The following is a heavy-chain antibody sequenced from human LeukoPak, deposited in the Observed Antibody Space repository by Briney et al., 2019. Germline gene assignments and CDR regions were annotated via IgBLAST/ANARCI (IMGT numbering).Heavy chain of an antibody. CDR1: GGSFSGYC. CDR3: ARGALWFRGP. CDR2: INHGGTT. Sequence: SETLSLTCAVYGGSFSGYCWSWIRQPPGKGLEWIGEINHGGTTNYNPSLKTRVTISVDTSKNQFSLKLISVPAADPAVYYCARGALWFRGPWGQGNPVTVSS. J-gene: IGHJ5*02. V-gene: IGHV4-34*01. D-gene: IGHD3-10*01.